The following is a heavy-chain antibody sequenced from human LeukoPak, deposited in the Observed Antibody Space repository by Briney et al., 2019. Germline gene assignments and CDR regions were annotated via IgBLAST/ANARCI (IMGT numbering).Heavy chain of an antibody. D-gene: IGHD3-10*01. CDR3: VGEEYGTGSYYKSSD. Sequence: PSETLPLTCIVSGGSISSSSFYWGWIRQPPGKGLEWIGAIYYTGSYTGTTYYNPSLESRVTVSVDTSQNLCSLKLTSVTAADTAVYYCVGEEYGTGSYYKSSDWGQGTLVTVSS. CDR1: GGSISSSSFY. CDR2: IYYTGSYTGTT. V-gene: IGHV4-39*01. J-gene: IGHJ4*02.